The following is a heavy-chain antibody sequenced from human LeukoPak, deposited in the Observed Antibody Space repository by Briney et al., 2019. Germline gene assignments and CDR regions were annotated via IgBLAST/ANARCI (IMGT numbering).Heavy chain of an antibody. CDR2: ISYDGRNK. CDR1: GFTFSTYA. J-gene: IGHJ6*02. Sequence: QPGGSLRLSCAASGFTFSTYAIHWVRQAPGKGLEWVAVISYDGRNKHYAESVKGRFTISRDNSKNTLYLEMSSLRPEDTAVYYCARAGYCSRTSCYFYYYGMDVWGQGTTVTVSS. CDR3: ARAGYCSRTSCYFYYYGMDV. V-gene: IGHV3-30*04. D-gene: IGHD2-2*01.